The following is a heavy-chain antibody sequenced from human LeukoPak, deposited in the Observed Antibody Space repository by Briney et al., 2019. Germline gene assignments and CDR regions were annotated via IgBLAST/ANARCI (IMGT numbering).Heavy chain of an antibody. J-gene: IGHJ4*02. CDR1: GFTFSSYG. CDR2: ISYDGSNK. CDR3: ARDAAYSSSWYLNHFDY. D-gene: IGHD6-13*01. V-gene: IGHV3-30*19. Sequence: GGSLRLSCAASGFTFSSYGMHWVRQAPGKGLEWVAVISYDGSNKYYADSVKGRFTISRDDSKNTLYLQMNSLRAEDTAVYYCARDAAYSSSWYLNHFDYWGQGTLVTVSS.